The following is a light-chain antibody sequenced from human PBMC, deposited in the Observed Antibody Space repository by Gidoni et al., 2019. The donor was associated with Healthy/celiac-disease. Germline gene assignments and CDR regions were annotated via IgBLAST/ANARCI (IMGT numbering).Light chain of an antibody. CDR3: QQYNSYPWT. J-gene: IGKJ2*01. CDR1: QSISSW. CDR2: KAS. Sequence: DIQMTQPPSTLSASVGDRVTITCRASQSISSWLAWYQQKPGKAPKLLIYKASSLESGVPSRFSGSGSGTEFTLTISSLQPDDFATYYCQQYNSYPWTFGQXTKLEIK. V-gene: IGKV1-5*03.